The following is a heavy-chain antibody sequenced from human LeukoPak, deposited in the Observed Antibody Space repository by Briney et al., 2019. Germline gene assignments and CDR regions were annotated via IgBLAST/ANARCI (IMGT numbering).Heavy chain of an antibody. D-gene: IGHD1-7*01. CDR1: GGSISSYY. CDR3: ATMGATGTTGWFDP. Sequence: SSETLSLTCTVSGGSISSYYWSWIRQPAGKGLEWIGRIYTSGSTNYNPSLKSRVTMSVDTSKNQFSLKLSSVTAADTAVYYCATMGATGTTGWFDPWGQGTLVTVSS. J-gene: IGHJ5*02. V-gene: IGHV4-4*07. CDR2: IYTSGST.